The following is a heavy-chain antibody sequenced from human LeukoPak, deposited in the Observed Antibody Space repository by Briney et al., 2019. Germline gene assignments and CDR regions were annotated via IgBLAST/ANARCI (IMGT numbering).Heavy chain of an antibody. CDR3: ASIAGQQQPEAPFDY. V-gene: IGHV4-61*02. D-gene: IGHD6-13*01. CDR1: GGSISSGSYY. CDR2: IYTSGST. Sequence: SETLSLTCTVSGGSISSGSYYWSWIRQPAGKGLEWIGRIYTSGSTNYNPSLKSRVTISVDTSKNQFSLKLSSVTAADTAVYYCASIAGQQQPEAPFDYWGQGTLVTVSS. J-gene: IGHJ4*02.